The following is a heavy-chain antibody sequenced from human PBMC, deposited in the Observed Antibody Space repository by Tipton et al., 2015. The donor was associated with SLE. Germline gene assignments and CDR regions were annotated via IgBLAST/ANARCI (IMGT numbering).Heavy chain of an antibody. Sequence: SLRLSCAASGFFVSSNYMSWVRQAPGKGLEWVSVIYSAGSTYYADSVKGRFTISRDNSKNTLYLQMNSLRAEDTAVYYCARGTAMVYDYWGQGTLVTVSS. V-gene: IGHV3-53*01. CDR2: IYSAGST. CDR1: GFFVSSNY. D-gene: IGHD5-18*01. CDR3: ARGTAMVYDY. J-gene: IGHJ4*02.